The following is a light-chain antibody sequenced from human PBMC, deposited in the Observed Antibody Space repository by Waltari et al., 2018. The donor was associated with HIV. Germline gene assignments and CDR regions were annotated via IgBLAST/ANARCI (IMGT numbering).Light chain of an antibody. J-gene: IGLJ2*01. Sequence: QSALTQPRSVSGSPGQSVTISCTGTSSDVGGYNYVSWYQQHPGKAPKLMIYDVSKRPSGVPVRFSGSKSCNTASLTISGLQAEDEADYYCCSYAGSYTHVVFGGGTKLTVL. CDR3: CSYAGSYTHVV. V-gene: IGLV2-11*01. CDR2: DVS. CDR1: SSDVGGYNY.